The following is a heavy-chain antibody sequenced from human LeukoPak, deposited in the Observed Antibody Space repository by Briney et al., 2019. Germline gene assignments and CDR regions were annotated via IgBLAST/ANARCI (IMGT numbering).Heavy chain of an antibody. Sequence: SETLSLTCTVSGGSISNYYWSWIRQPPGKGLEWIGYIYYSGSANYNPSLKSRVTISVDTSKNQFSLKLSSVTAADTAVYYCAREMWFKDDFYHYMDVWGKGTTVTVSS. CDR1: GGSISNYY. D-gene: IGHD3/OR15-3a*01. CDR2: IYYSGSA. CDR3: AREMWFKDDFYHYMDV. J-gene: IGHJ6*03. V-gene: IGHV4-59*01.